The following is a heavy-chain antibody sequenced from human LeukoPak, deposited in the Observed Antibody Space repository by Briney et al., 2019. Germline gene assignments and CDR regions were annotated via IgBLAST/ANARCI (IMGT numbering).Heavy chain of an antibody. V-gene: IGHV4-34*01. D-gene: IGHD1-26*01. CDR2: INHSGST. Sequence: SETLSLTCAVYGGSFSGYYWSWIRQPPGKGLEWIGEINHSGSTNYNPSLKSRVTISVDTSKNQFSLKLSSVTAADTAVYYCARLGWELLDYYYYYMDVWGKGTTVTISS. CDR3: ARLGWELLDYYYYYMDV. CDR1: GGSFSGYY. J-gene: IGHJ6*03.